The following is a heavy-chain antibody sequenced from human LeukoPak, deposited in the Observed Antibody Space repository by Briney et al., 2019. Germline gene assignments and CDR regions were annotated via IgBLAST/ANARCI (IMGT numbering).Heavy chain of an antibody. CDR2: ISSVNNYA. CDR3: ATVYDSGGYYFNY. J-gene: IGHJ4*02. V-gene: IGHV3-11*05. Sequence: PGGSLRLSCAASGFSFRDSYMGWIRQAPGKGLKWVSYISSVNNYANYGDSVKGRFTISRDNAKNSLYLQMNSLRAEDTAVYFCATVYDSGGYYFNYWGQGTLVTVSS. D-gene: IGHD3-22*01. CDR1: GFSFRDSY.